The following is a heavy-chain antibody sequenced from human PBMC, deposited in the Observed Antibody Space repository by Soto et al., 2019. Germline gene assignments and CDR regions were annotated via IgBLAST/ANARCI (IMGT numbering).Heavy chain of an antibody. D-gene: IGHD2-2*01. Sequence: SVKVSCKASGGTFSSYAISWVRQAPGQGLEWMGGIIPIFGTANYAQKFQGRVTITADESTSTAYMELSSLRSEDTAVYYCARGSCSSTSCHRSYYYGIALWRQGTTVIFSS. V-gene: IGHV1-69*13. CDR2: IIPIFGTA. CDR3: ARGSCSSTSCHRSYYYGIAL. J-gene: IGHJ6*02. CDR1: GGTFSSYA.